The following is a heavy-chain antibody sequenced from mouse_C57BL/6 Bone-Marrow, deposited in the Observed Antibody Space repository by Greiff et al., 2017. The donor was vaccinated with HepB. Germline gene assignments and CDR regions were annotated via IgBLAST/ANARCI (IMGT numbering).Heavy chain of an antibody. CDR2: IYPGGGYT. CDR3: ARGDSNLDY. Sequence: VQLQQSGAELVRPGTSVKMSCKASGYTFTNYWIGWAKQRPGHGLEWIGDIYPGGGYTNYTEKFKSKATLTVDKPSSTAYMQLSSLTSEDSAVYYCARGDSNLDYWGQGTTLTVSS. V-gene: IGHV1-63*01. J-gene: IGHJ2*01. CDR1: GYTFTNYW. D-gene: IGHD2-5*01.